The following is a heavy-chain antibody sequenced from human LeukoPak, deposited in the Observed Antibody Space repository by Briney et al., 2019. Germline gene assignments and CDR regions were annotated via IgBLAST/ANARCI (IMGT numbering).Heavy chain of an antibody. Sequence: KTSETLSLTCTVSGYSISSGYYWGWIRQPPGKGLEWIGSIYHSGSTYYNPSLKSRVTISVDTSKNQFSLKLSSVTAADTAVYYCARALGYCSGGSCSNWFDPWGQGTLVTVSS. CDR2: IYHSGST. CDR3: ARALGYCSGGSCSNWFDP. J-gene: IGHJ5*02. D-gene: IGHD2-15*01. CDR1: GYSISSGYY. V-gene: IGHV4-38-2*02.